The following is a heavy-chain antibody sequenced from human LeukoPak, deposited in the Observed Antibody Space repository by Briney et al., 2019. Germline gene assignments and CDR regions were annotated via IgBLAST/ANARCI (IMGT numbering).Heavy chain of an antibody. CDR2: INQDGSEK. CDR1: GFTFSGYW. J-gene: IGHJ1*01. Sequence: RPGGSLRLSCAASGFTFSGYWMSWVRQAPGKGLEWVANINQDGSEKYYVDSVKGRFTIFRDNAKNSLFLQMGSLRVEDTAVYYCARESTAGYNSSWYGFRNWGQGTLVSVSS. V-gene: IGHV3-7*01. D-gene: IGHD6-13*01. CDR3: ARESTAGYNSSWYGFRN.